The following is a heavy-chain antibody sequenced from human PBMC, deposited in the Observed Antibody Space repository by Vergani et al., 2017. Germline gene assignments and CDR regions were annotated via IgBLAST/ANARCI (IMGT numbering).Heavy chain of an antibody. CDR2: ISSSSSTI. CDR1: GFTFSSYS. D-gene: IGHD4-17*01. CDR3: ARDEWTYGDCVGGAFDI. Sequence: EVQLVESGGGLVQPGGSLRLSCAASGFTFSSYSMNWVRQAPGKGLEWVSYISSSSSTIYYADSVKGRFTISRDNAKNSLYLQMNSLRAEDTAVYYCARDEWTYGDCVGGAFDIWGQGTMVTVSS. J-gene: IGHJ3*02. V-gene: IGHV3-48*04.